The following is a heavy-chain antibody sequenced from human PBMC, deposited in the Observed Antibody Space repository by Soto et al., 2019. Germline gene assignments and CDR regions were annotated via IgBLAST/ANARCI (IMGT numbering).Heavy chain of an antibody. Sequence: EVQLLQSGGGLVQPGGSLRLSCAASGFIFSNYAMNWVRQAPGKGLEWVSIVTSRGDTTYYAGSVKGRFTISRDNSKNKLYLQVKSLASEETAVYCCAKDRLGGGLDYWGQGSLVSVSS. V-gene: IGHV3-23*01. CDR2: VTSRGDTT. CDR1: GFIFSNYA. D-gene: IGHD3-16*01. CDR3: AKDRLGGGLDY. J-gene: IGHJ4*02.